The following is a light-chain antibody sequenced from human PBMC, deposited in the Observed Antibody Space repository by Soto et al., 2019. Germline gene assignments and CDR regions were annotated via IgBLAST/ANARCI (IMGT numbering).Light chain of an antibody. CDR2: EDS. V-gene: IGLV2-23*01. J-gene: IGLJ1*01. CDR3: CSHAGFNTPYV. CDR1: STDVENYNF. Sequence: QSVLTQPASVSGSPGQSITIACTGISTDVENYNFVSWYQQHPGKVPKLIIYEDSKRPSGISDRFSGSKSGNSASLTISGLQAEDEADYYCCSHAGFNTPYVFATGTKGNVL.